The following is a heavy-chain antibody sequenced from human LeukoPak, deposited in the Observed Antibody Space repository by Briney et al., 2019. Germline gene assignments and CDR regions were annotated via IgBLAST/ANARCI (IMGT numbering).Heavy chain of an antibody. CDR2: IKQDGSEK. Sequence: PGGSLRLSCAASGFTFSSYWMTWVRQAPGKGLEWVAYIKQDGSEKHYVDSVKGRFTISTDNAKNSLYLQMNSLRAEDTAVYYCARDRLGTWYYFDSWGQGSLVTVSS. CDR3: ARDRLGTWYYFDS. CDR1: GFTFSSYW. J-gene: IGHJ4*02. V-gene: IGHV3-7*01. D-gene: IGHD6-13*01.